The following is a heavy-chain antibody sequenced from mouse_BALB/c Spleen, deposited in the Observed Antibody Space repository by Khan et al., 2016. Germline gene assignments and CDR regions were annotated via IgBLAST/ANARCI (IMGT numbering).Heavy chain of an antibody. CDR3: ARTARIKY. Sequence: EVQLQEPGPGLVKPSQSLSLTCTVTGYSITSGYGWNWLRQFPGNKLEWMGYISYSGSTNYNPSLKSRISITRDTSKNQFFLQLNSVTTEERATYYCARTARIKYWGQGTTLTVSS. CDR1: GYSITSGYG. V-gene: IGHV3-2*02. D-gene: IGHD1-2*01. J-gene: IGHJ2*01. CDR2: ISYSGST.